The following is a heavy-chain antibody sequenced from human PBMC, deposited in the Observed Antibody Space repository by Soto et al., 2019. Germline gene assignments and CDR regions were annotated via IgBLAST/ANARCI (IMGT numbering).Heavy chain of an antibody. J-gene: IGHJ4*02. V-gene: IGHV3-33*01. CDR3: ARASGPFDY. Sequence: QVQLVESGGGVVQPGRSLRVSCAASGFAFSTYGMHWVRQAPGKGLEWVAVIWFDGSIKYYADSVKGRFTISRDNSKDTLFLQMDSLRDEDTAVYYCARASGPFDYWGQGTLVTVSS. D-gene: IGHD6-25*01. CDR2: IWFDGSIK. CDR1: GFAFSTYG.